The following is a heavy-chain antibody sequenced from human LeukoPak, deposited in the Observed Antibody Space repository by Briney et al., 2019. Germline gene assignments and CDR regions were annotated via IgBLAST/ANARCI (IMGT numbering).Heavy chain of an antibody. CDR1: GGSVSSGSYY. Sequence: SETLSLTCTVSGGSVSSGSYYWSWIRQPPGKGLEWIWYMYYSGSTNYNPSLKSRVTISVDTSKNQFSLKLSSVTAADTAVYYCASSGRTAWGPREDPWGQGTLVTVSS. D-gene: IGHD3-16*01. CDR3: ASSGRTAWGPREDP. CDR2: MYYSGST. V-gene: IGHV4-61*01. J-gene: IGHJ5*02.